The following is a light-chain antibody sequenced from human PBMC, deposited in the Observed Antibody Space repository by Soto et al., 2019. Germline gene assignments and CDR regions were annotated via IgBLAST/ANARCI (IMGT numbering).Light chain of an antibody. CDR3: HQYGSSHT. Sequence: EIVLTQSPGTLSLSPGDRAALSCSASQRISSSYLAWYQQKPGQAPRLLIYDASTRATGIPDRFSGSGSGTDFTLTISRLESEDFAVYYCHQYGSSHTFGQGTKLEIK. V-gene: IGKV3-20*01. CDR1: QRISSSY. J-gene: IGKJ2*01. CDR2: DAS.